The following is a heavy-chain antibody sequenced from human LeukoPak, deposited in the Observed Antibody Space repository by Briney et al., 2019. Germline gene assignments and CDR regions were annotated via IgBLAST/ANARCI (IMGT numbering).Heavy chain of an antibody. D-gene: IGHD3-22*01. Sequence: GESLKISCKGSGYSFTSYWIGWVRQMPGKGLEWMGIIYPGDYDTRYSPSFQGQVTISAGKSISTAYLQWSSLKASDTAMYYCARVTPDYYDSSGLAPYYYYYMDVWGKGTTVTVSS. CDR3: ARVTPDYYDSSGLAPYYYYYMDV. J-gene: IGHJ6*03. V-gene: IGHV5-51*01. CDR2: IYPGDYDT. CDR1: GYSFTSYW.